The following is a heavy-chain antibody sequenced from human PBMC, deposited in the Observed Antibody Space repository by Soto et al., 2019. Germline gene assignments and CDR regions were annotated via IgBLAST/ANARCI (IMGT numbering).Heavy chain of an antibody. Sequence: SVKVSCKASGGTFSNYAFSWVRQAPGQGPEWMGGIIPIFGTPNYAQKFQARLTITADESTSTAYMDLSSLRSEDTAVYYCAIGGDMEAAVANSEYYYGMDFWGQGTTVTVSS. J-gene: IGHJ6*02. D-gene: IGHD6-13*01. V-gene: IGHV1-69*13. CDR1: GGTFSNYA. CDR2: IIPIFGTP. CDR3: AIGGDMEAAVANSEYYYGMDF.